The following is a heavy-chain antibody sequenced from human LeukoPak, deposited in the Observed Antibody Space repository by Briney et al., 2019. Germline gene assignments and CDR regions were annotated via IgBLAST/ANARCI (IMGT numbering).Heavy chain of an antibody. CDR2: IYSGGST. CDR1: GFTVSSIY. CDR3: AVVGVTTDDY. J-gene: IGHJ4*02. Sequence: GGSLRLSCAASGFTVSSIYMSWVGQAPGKGLEWVSVIYSGGSTYYADSVKGRFTISRDISKNTLYLQMNSLRAEDTAVYYCAVVGVTTDDYWGQGTVVTVSS. D-gene: IGHD1-26*01. V-gene: IGHV3-66*01.